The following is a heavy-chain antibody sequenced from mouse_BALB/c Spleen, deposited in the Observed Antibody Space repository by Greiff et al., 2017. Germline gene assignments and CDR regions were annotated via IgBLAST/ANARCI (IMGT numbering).Heavy chain of an antibody. V-gene: IGHV1S81*02. CDR1: GYTFTSYW. Sequence: QVQLQQPGAELVKPGASVKLSCKASGYTFTSYWMHWVKQRPGQGLEWIGEINPSNGRTNYNEKFKSKATLTVDKSSSTAYMQLSSLTSEDSAVYYGALRFAMDYWGQGTSVTVSS. D-gene: IGHD1-1*01. CDR2: INPSNGRT. J-gene: IGHJ4*01. CDR3: ALRFAMDY.